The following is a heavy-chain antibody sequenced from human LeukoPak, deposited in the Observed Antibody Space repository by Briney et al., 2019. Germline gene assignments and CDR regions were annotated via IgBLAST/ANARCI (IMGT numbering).Heavy chain of an antibody. CDR1: GYTFTSYA. CDR2: INAGNGNT. V-gene: IGHV1-3*01. J-gene: IGHJ4*02. Sequence: ASVKVSCKASGYTFTSYAMHWVRQAPRQRLEWMGWINAGNGNTKYSQKFQGRVTITRDTSASTAYMELSSLRSEDTAVYYCARDQYYYDSSGYYYAGPFDYWGQGTLVTVSS. D-gene: IGHD3-22*01. CDR3: ARDQYYYDSSGYYYAGPFDY.